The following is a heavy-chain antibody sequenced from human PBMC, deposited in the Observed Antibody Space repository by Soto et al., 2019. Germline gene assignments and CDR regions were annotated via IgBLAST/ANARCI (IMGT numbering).Heavy chain of an antibody. CDR2: VNPSGGHT. V-gene: IGHV1-46*01. D-gene: IGHD2-21*02. J-gene: IGHJ4*02. CDR3: ARGGHVVVVTAALDY. CDR1: GDTFTDYY. Sequence: QVQLVQSGAEVKKPGASVKVSCKASGDTFTDYYIHWVRQAPGQGLEWMGTVNPSGGHTTYAQHFLGRMTMTRDTSTRTRYRELTSLTSEDTAVYYCARGGHVVVVTAALDYWGQGTLVTVSS.